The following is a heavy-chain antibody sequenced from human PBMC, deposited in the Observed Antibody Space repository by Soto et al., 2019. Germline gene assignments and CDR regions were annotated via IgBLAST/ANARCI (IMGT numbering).Heavy chain of an antibody. J-gene: IGHJ4*02. CDR3: ARGYYGSGSYPLGY. CDR2: MNPNSGNT. V-gene: IGHV1-8*01. Sequence: GASVKVSCKASGYTFTSYDINWVRQATGQGLEWMGWMNPNSGNTGYAQKFQGRVTMTRNTSISTAYMELSSLRSEDTAVYYCARGYYGSGSYPLGYWGQGTLVTVSS. CDR1: GYTFTSYD. D-gene: IGHD3-10*01.